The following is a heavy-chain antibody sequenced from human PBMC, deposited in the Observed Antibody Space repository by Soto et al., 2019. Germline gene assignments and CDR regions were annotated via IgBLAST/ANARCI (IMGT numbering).Heavy chain of an antibody. CDR1: GGSISSGGYY. CDR2: IYYSGST. Sequence: PSETLSLTCTVSGGSISSGGYYWSWIRQHPGKGLEWIGYIYYSGSTYYNPSLKSRVTISVDTSKNQFSLKLSSVTAADTAVYYCARDSVVTTEPQKLQSWYFDYWGQGTLVTVSS. CDR3: ARDSVVTTEPQKLQSWYFDY. J-gene: IGHJ4*02. D-gene: IGHD2-21*02. V-gene: IGHV4-31*03.